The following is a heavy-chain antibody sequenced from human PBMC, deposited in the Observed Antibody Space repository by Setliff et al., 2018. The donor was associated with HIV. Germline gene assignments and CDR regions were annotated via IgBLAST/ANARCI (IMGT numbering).Heavy chain of an antibody. V-gene: IGHV7-4-1*02. CDR2: INTNTENP. CDR1: GYTFTKYG. J-gene: IGHJ6*03. D-gene: IGHD2-2*01. Sequence: ASVKVSCKASGYTFTKYGISWVRQAPGQGLEWLGWINTNTENPTYAQGFTGRFVFSLDTSVSTAYLQISSLKAEDTVVYYCARGALVPAAIGAYYYYMDVWGKGTTVTVSS. CDR3: ARGALVPAAIGAYYYYMDV.